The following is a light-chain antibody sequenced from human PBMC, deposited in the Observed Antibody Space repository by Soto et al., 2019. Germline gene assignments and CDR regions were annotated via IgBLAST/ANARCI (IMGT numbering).Light chain of an antibody. V-gene: IGLV2-8*01. Sequence: QSVRTPPSSSSGSPGQSVTISCTGKSSDICAYNYVSWYQQYPGKAPKLMIFEVSKRPSGVPDRFSGSKSGNTASLTVSRLQAEDEADYYCCSYAGSNNLIFGTGTKVTVL. CDR1: SSDICAYNY. CDR2: EVS. CDR3: CSYAGSNNLI. J-gene: IGLJ1*01.